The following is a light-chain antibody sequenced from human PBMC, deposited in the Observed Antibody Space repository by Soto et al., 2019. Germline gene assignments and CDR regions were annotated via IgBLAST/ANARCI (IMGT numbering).Light chain of an antibody. V-gene: IGKV3-20*01. CDR1: RSVSSSF. CDR3: QQYGGSPRT. CDR2: GAS. Sequence: EIVLTQSPGTLSLSPGERATLSCRASRSVSSSFLAWYQQRRGQAPRLLIHGASNRATGIPDRFSGSGSGTDFTLTITRLEPEDFAVYYCQQYGGSPRTFGQGTKVE. J-gene: IGKJ1*01.